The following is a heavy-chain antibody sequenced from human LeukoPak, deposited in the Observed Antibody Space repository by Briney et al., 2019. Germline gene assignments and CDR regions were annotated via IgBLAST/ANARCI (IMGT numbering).Heavy chain of an antibody. CDR3: ARARYSGSYYLDY. CDR1: GYTFTGYY. CDR2: INPNSGGT. J-gene: IGHJ4*02. D-gene: IGHD1-26*01. Sequence: GASVKVSCKASGYTFTGYYMHWVRQAPGQGLEWMGWINPNSGGTNYAQKFQGRVTMTRDTSISTAYMELSRLRSDDTAVYYCARARYSGSYYLDYWGQGTLVTVSS. V-gene: IGHV1-2*02.